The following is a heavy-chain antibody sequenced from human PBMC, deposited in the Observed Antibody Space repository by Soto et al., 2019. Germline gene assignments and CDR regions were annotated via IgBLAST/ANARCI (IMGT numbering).Heavy chain of an antibody. J-gene: IGHJ6*02. CDR1: GYSFTSYW. CDR2: IDPSDSYT. Sequence: PGESVKISCXGSGYSFTSYWISWVRQMPGKGLEWMGRIDPSDSYTSYSPSFQGHVTISADKSTSTAYLQWSSLKASDTAMYYCARGTVTPYYYYGMDVWGQGTTVTSP. CDR3: ARGTVTPYYYYGMDV. V-gene: IGHV5-10-1*01. D-gene: IGHD4-4*01.